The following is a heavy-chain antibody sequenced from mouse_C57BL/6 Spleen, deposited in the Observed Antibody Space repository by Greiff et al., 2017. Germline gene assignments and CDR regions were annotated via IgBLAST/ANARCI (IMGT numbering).Heavy chain of an antibody. CDR3: AKKGTGTGAMDY. CDR2: IWRGGST. V-gene: IGHV2-5*01. D-gene: IGHD4-1*01. Sequence: QVQLQQSGPGLVQPSQSLSITCTVSGFSFTSYGVHWVRQSPGKGLEWLGVIWRGGSTDYNAAFMSRLSITKDNSKSQVFFKMNSLQADDTALYYCAKKGTGTGAMDYWGQGTSVTVSS. J-gene: IGHJ4*01. CDR1: GFSFTSYG.